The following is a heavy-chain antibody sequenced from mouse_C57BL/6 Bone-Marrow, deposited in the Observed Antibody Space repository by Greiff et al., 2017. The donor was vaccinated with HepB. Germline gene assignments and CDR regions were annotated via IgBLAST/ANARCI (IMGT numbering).Heavy chain of an antibody. Sequence: VQLQQSGAELVRPGASVTLSCKASGYTFTDYEMHWVKQTPVHGLEWIGAIDPETGGTAYNQKFKGKAILTADKSSSTAYMELRSLTSEDSAVYYCTSQGLLLRGGYYAMDYWGQGTSVTVSS. J-gene: IGHJ4*01. CDR1: GYTFTDYE. CDR2: IDPETGGT. V-gene: IGHV1-15*01. CDR3: TSQGLLLRGGYYAMDY. D-gene: IGHD1-1*01.